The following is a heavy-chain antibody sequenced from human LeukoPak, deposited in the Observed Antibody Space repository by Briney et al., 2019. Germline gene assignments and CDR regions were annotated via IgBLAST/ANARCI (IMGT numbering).Heavy chain of an antibody. V-gene: IGHV1-18*01. J-gene: IGHJ4*02. CDR2: ISAYNGNT. CDR1: GGTFTSYG. CDR3: ARDRRDQQLFDY. Sequence: ASVKVSCKASGGTFTSYGISWVRQAPGQGLEWMGWISAYNGNTNYAQKLQGRVTMTTDTSTSTAYMELRSLRSDDTAVYYCARDRRDQQLFDYWGQGTLVTVSS. D-gene: IGHD6-13*01.